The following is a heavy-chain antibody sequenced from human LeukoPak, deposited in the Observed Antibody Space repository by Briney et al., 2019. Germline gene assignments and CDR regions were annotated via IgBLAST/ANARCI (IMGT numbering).Heavy chain of an antibody. CDR1: GFTFSTYC. Sequence: GGSLRLSCAASGFTFSTYCMHWVRQAPGKGPMWVSRICPDGTVTNYADSVKARFIISRDNARNTVYLQMNSLRVEDTAVYYCVRDFRSADYWGQGTLVTVSP. CDR2: ICPDGTVT. V-gene: IGHV3-74*01. CDR3: VRDFRSADY. J-gene: IGHJ4*02.